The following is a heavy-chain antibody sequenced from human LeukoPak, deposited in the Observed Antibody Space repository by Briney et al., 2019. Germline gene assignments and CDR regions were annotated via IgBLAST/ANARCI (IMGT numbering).Heavy chain of an antibody. D-gene: IGHD2-2*01. Sequence: GGSLRLSCAASGFTFSSYAMSWVRQAPGKGLERVSAISGSGGSTYYADSVKGRFTISRDNSKNTLYLQMNSLRAEDTAVYYCAKDKWDIVVVPAAGYWGQGTLVTVSS. J-gene: IGHJ4*02. CDR3: AKDKWDIVVVPAAGY. CDR1: GFTFSSYA. CDR2: ISGSGGST. V-gene: IGHV3-23*01.